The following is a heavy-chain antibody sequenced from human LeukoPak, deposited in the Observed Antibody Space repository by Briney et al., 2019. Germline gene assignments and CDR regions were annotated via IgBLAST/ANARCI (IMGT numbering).Heavy chain of an antibody. CDR2: ISYDGSNK. CDR1: GFTFSSYA. V-gene: IGHV3-30*04. Sequence: GSLRLSCAASGFTFSSYAMHWVRQAPGKGLEWVAVISYDGSNKYYADSVKGRFTISRDDSKNTLYLQMNSLRTEDTAVYYCATAGTAPGDFWGQGTLVTVSS. D-gene: IGHD3-10*01. J-gene: IGHJ4*02. CDR3: ATAGTAPGDF.